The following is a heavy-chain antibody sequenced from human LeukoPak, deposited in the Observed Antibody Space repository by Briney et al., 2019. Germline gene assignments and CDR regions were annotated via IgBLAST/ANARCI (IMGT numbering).Heavy chain of an antibody. CDR2: INHSGST. V-gene: IGHV4-34*01. Sequence: SETLSLTCAVYGGSFSGYYWSWTRQPPGKGLEWIGEINHSGSTNYNPSLKSRVTISVDTSKNQFSLKLSSVTAADTAVYYCARGSILTGYSAWGQGTLVTVSS. CDR1: GGSFSGYY. J-gene: IGHJ5*02. CDR3: ARGSILTGYSA. D-gene: IGHD3-9*01.